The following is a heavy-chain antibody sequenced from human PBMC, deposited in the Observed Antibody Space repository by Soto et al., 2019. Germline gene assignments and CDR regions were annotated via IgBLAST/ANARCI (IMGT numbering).Heavy chain of an antibody. V-gene: IGHV1-69*06. CDR1: GDTFSSYA. D-gene: IGHD4-17*01. CDR2: IIPIFGTA. CDR3: ARDLATVTPHAFDI. J-gene: IGHJ3*02. Sequence: QVQLVQSGAEVKKPGSSVKVSCKASGDTFSSYAISWVRQAPGQGLEWMGGIIPIFGTANYAQKFQGRVTITADKSTSTAYMELSSLRSDDTAVYYCARDLATVTPHAFDIWGQGTMVTVSS.